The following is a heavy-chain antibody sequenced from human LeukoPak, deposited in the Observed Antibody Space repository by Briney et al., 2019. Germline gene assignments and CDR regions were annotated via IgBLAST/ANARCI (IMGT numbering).Heavy chain of an antibody. V-gene: IGHV3-11*01. J-gene: IGHJ3*02. D-gene: IGHD6-19*01. Sequence: GGSLRLSCAASGFTFSDYYMSWIRQAPGKGLEWVSYISSSGSTIYYADSVKGRFTISRDNAKNSLYLQMNSLRAEDTAVYYCAKEGMHIAVAGRNAFDIWGQGTMVTVSS. CDR2: ISSSGSTI. CDR3: AKEGMHIAVAGRNAFDI. CDR1: GFTFSDYY.